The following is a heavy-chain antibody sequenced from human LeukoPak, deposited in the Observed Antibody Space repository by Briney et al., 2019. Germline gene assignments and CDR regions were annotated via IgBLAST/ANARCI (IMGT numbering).Heavy chain of an antibody. CDR2: IHYSGST. V-gene: IGHV4-34*01. D-gene: IGHD6-19*01. Sequence: SETLSLTCAVYGGSFSGYDWSWIRQPPGKGLEWIGSIHYSGSTYYNPSLKSRVSISVDTSKDQFSLKLSSVTAADTAVYYCARHRDSSGWYDFDYWGQGTLVTVSS. CDR1: GGSFSGYD. J-gene: IGHJ4*02. CDR3: ARHRDSSGWYDFDY.